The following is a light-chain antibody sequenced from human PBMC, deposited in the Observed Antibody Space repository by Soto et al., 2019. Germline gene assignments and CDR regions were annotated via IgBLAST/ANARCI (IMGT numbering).Light chain of an antibody. J-gene: IGKJ3*01. Sequence: DIPMTQSPSSLSASVGDRVTITCQASHDIGYSLNWYQHKPGKAPKLLIYDAYNFESAVPSRFSGGGSGTHFSFTISVLQPEDMATYYCQYSRHLPLFGPGTKVDMK. CDR3: QYSRHLPL. CDR1: HDIGYS. V-gene: IGKV1-33*01. CDR2: DAY.